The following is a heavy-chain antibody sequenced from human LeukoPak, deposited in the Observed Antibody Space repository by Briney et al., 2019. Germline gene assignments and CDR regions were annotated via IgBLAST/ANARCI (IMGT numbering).Heavy chain of an antibody. CDR3: ARGDSTVTPKYFQY. D-gene: IGHD4-23*01. Sequence: ASVKVSCKASGYTFTSYTMHWVRQAPGQRLEWMGWINTGNGNTKYSQEFQGRVTITRDTSASTAYMELSSVTAADTAVYYCARGDSTVTPKYFQYWGQGTLVTVSS. CDR2: INTGNGNT. CDR1: GYTFTSYT. J-gene: IGHJ1*01. V-gene: IGHV1-3*03.